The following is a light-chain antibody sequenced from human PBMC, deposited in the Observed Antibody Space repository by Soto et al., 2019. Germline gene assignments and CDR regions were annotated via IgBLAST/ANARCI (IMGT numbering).Light chain of an antibody. V-gene: IGLV2-14*01. J-gene: IGLJ3*02. CDR2: EVT. CDR1: SSDVGFYKY. Sequence: QSALTQPASVSGSPGQSIAISCTGSSSDVGFYKYVSWYQQHPGKVPKLIIYEVTNRPSGVSNRFSGSKSGNTASLTISGLQSEDDADYYCTSYTPTGALVFGSGTKLTVL. CDR3: TSYTPTGALV.